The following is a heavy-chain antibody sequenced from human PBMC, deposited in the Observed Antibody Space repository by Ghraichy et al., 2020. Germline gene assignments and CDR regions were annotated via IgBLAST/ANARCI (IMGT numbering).Heavy chain of an antibody. CDR3: ARVSYSSSARDWAFDI. CDR2: IYYSGST. D-gene: IGHD6-6*01. Sequence: SETLSLTCTVSGGSISSYYWSWIRQPPGKGLEWIGYIYYSGSTNYNPSLKSRVTISVDTSKNQFSLKLSSVTAADTAVYYCARVSYSSSARDWAFDIWGQGTMVTVSS. J-gene: IGHJ3*02. CDR1: GGSISSYY. V-gene: IGHV4-59*01.